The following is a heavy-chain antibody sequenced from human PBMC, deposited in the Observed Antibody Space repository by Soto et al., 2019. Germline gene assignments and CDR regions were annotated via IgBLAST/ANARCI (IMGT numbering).Heavy chain of an antibody. V-gene: IGHV5-10-1*01. CDR1: GYSFTSYW. Sequence: LGESLKISCKGSGYSFTSYWISWVRQMPGKGLEWMGRIDPSDSYTNYSPSFQGHVTISADKSISTAYLQWSSLKAPDTAMYYCARLLCSGGSCYYYYYYGMDVWGQGTTVTVSS. J-gene: IGHJ6*02. CDR3: ARLLCSGGSCYYYYYYGMDV. D-gene: IGHD2-15*01. CDR2: IDPSDSYT.